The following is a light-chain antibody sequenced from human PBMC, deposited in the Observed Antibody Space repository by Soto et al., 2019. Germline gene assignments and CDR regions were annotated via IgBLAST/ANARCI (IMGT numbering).Light chain of an antibody. CDR2: KAS. Sequence: DIQMTQSPSTLSASVGDRVIITFRASQSISSWLAWYQQKPGKAPKVLIYKASSLESGVPSRFSGSESGTEVTLTISSLQPDDFATYYCQQYNTYPLTFGGGTKVEIK. V-gene: IGKV1-5*03. CDR1: QSISSW. CDR3: QQYNTYPLT. J-gene: IGKJ4*01.